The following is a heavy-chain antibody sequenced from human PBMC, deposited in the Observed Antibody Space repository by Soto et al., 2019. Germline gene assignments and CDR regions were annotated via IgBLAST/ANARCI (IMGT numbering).Heavy chain of an antibody. D-gene: IGHD2-2*02. CDR3: ARGPIVVVPAAIGFLYYYYGMDV. J-gene: IGHJ6*02. CDR1: GGSFSGYY. Sequence: QVQLQQWGAGLLKPSETLSLTCAVYGGSFSGYYWSWIRQPPGKGLEWMGEINHSGRTNYNPSLKSRVTISVDTSKNQFSLKLSSVTAADTAVYYCARGPIVVVPAAIGFLYYYYGMDVWGQGTTVTVSS. CDR2: INHSGRT. V-gene: IGHV4-34*01.